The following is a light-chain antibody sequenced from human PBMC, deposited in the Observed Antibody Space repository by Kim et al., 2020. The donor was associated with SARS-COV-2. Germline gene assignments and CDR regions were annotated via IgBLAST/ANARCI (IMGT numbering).Light chain of an antibody. CDR3: QQRTNWPIT. Sequence: EVVLTQSPATLSLSPGERVTLSCRASQSVSIFLAWYQHKPPQAPRLLIYEASRRATGVPARFSGSGSGTDFTLTISGLEPEDSAVYYCQQRTNWPITFGQGTRLEIK. CDR2: EAS. CDR1: QSVSIF. V-gene: IGKV3-11*01. J-gene: IGKJ5*01.